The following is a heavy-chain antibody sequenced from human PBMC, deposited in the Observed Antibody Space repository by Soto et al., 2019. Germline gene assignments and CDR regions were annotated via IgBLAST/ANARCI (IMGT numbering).Heavy chain of an antibody. J-gene: IGHJ6*02. D-gene: IGHD3-10*01. CDR2: ILNDGSNR. V-gene: IGHV3-33*01. CDR1: GFTFSNYG. Sequence: QVQLVESGGGVVQPGRSLRLSCAASGFTFSNYGMHWVRQAPGKGLEWVAVILNDGSNRYHADSVKDRFTISRDNSNNMLYLQMNSLRAEDTAVYYCARDDEYSGNGMDVWGQGTTVTVS. CDR3: ARDDEYSGNGMDV.